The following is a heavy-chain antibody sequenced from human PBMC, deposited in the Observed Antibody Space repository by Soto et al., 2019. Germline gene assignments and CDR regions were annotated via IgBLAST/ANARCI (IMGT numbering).Heavy chain of an antibody. CDR2: IVVGSGNT. CDR3: VALPGIYSSGSVLGY. D-gene: IGHD3-22*01. CDR1: GFTFTSSA. Sequence: SVKVSCKASGFTFTSSAVQWVRQARGQRLEWIGWIVVGSGNTNYAQKFQERVTITRDMSTSTAYMELSSLRSEDTPVYYCVALPGIYSSGSVLGYWGQGTLVTVSS. J-gene: IGHJ4*02. V-gene: IGHV1-58*01.